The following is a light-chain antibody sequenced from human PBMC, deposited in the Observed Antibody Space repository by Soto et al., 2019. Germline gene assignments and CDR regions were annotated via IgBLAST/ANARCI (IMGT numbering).Light chain of an antibody. CDR2: KAS. J-gene: IGKJ1*01. V-gene: IGKV1-5*03. CDR3: QQYNSYWK. CDR1: QSISSW. Sequence: DIQMTQSPSTLCASVGDRVTITCRASQSISSWLAWYQQKPGKAPKLLIYKASSLESGVPSRFSGSGSGTEFTLTISSLQPDDFATYYCQQYNSYWKFGQGTKVDIK.